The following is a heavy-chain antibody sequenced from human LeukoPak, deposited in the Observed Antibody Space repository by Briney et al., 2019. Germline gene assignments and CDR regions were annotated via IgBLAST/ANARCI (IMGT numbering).Heavy chain of an antibody. CDR1: GYRFSSYW. CDR3: VRALGYCSSGSGYYYDY. D-gene: IGHD2-15*01. Sequence: GESLKISCKGSGYRFSSYWIGWVRQMPGKGLEWMGIIYPGDSETRYSPSFQGQVTISADKSISTAYLQWSSLKASDTAMYYCVRALGYCSSGSGYYYDYWGQGTLVTASS. V-gene: IGHV5-51*01. CDR2: IYPGDSET. J-gene: IGHJ4*02.